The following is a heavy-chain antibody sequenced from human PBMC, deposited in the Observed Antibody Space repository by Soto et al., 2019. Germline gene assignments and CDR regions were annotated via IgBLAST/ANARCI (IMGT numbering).Heavy chain of an antibody. CDR2: IKSKTDGGTT. D-gene: IGHD5-18*01. V-gene: IGHV3-15*01. Sequence: EVQLVESGGGLVKPGGSLRLSCAASGFTFSNAWMSWVRQAPGKGLEWVGRIKSKTDGGTTDYAAPVKGRFTTSRDDSNNTLYLQMISLKTEDTAVYYCTTDGRTAMGKYYYYYYMDVWGKGTTVTVSS. CDR3: TTDGRTAMGKYYYYYYMDV. CDR1: GFTFSNAW. J-gene: IGHJ6*03.